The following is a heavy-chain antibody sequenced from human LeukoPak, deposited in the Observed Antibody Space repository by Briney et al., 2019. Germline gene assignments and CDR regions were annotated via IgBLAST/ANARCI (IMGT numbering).Heavy chain of an antibody. CDR1: GGSISYFY. V-gene: IGHV4-4*07. Sequence: KPSETLSLTCTVSGGSISYFYWSWIRQPAGKGLEWIGRIYTSGSTNYNPSLKSRVTISVDTSKNQFSLKVTSVTAADTAVYYCASAYYDILGGHFDYWGQGTLVTVSS. J-gene: IGHJ4*02. CDR2: IYTSGST. CDR3: ASAYYDILGGHFDY. D-gene: IGHD3-9*01.